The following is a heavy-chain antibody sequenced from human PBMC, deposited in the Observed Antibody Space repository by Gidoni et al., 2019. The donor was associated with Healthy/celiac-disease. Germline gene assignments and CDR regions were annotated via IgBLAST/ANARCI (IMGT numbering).Heavy chain of an antibody. CDR2: YSAYNGNT. J-gene: IGHJ3*02. CDR3: ARDGCKVVPAARGDAFDI. CDR1: CYTFTSYG. D-gene: IGHD2-2*01. Sequence: QVQLVQSGADVKQPGASVKVSCKASCYTFTSYGISWVRQAPGQGREWMGWYSAYNGNTNYAQKLQGRVTMTTDTSTSTAYMELRSLRSDDTAVYYCARDGCKVVPAARGDAFDIWGQVTRVTVSS. V-gene: IGHV1-18*01.